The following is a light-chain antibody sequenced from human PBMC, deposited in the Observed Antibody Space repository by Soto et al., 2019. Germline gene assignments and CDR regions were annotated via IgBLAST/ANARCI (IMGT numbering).Light chain of an antibody. CDR1: SSDVGSYNL. CDR2: EVS. J-gene: IGLJ2*01. Sequence: QSALTQPASVSGSPGQSITISCTGTSSDVGSYNLVSWYQQHPGKAPKLMIYEVSKRPSGVSNRFSGSKSGNTASLTISGLQAEDEADYYCCSYAGSITHVVFGGGTKVTVL. V-gene: IGLV2-23*02. CDR3: CSYAGSITHVV.